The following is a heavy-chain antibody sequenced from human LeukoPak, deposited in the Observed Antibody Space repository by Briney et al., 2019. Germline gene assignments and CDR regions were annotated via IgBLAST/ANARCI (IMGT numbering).Heavy chain of an antibody. J-gene: IGHJ4*02. D-gene: IGHD6-19*01. Sequence: GGSLRLSCAASGFTVSSNYMTWVRQAPGKGLEWVSVIYSGGNTYYADSVKGRFTISRDNSKNTLYLQMNSLRGEDTDVYYCARVVRGNSSGWYVDYWGQGTLVTVSS. CDR1: GFTVSSNY. V-gene: IGHV3-53*01. CDR2: IYSGGNT. CDR3: ARVVRGNSSGWYVDY.